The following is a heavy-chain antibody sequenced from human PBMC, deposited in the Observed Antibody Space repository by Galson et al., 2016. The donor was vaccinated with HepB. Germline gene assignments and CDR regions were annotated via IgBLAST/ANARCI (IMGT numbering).Heavy chain of an antibody. D-gene: IGHD4/OR15-4a*01. CDR3: ARDPSRSIFDYGGDY. J-gene: IGHJ4*02. CDR1: GFTFSRYW. V-gene: IGHV3-74*01. Sequence: SLRLSCAASGFTFSRYWMHWVRQAPGKGLVWVSRIISDGSSTTCADSVKGRFTISRDNAKNTLYLQMNSLRTEDTAVYYCARDPSRSIFDYGGDYWGQGTLVTVSS. CDR2: IISDGSST.